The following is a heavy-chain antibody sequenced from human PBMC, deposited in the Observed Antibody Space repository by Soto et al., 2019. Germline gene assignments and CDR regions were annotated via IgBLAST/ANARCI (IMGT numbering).Heavy chain of an antibody. CDR2: IFSNDEK. V-gene: IGHV2-26*01. CDR3: ARIKDMATIRDYYYYGMDV. Sequence: QVTLKESGPVLVKPTETLTLTCTVSGFSLSNARMGVSWIRQPPGKALEWLAHIFSNDEKSYSTSLKSRLTISKDTXXSXVXXTMPNMDPVDTATYYCARIKDMATIRDYYYYGMDVWGQGTTVTVAS. D-gene: IGHD5-12*01. CDR1: GFSLSNARMG. J-gene: IGHJ6*02.